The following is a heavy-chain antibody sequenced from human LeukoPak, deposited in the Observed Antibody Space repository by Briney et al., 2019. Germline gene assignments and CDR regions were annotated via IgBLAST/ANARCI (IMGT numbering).Heavy chain of an antibody. Sequence: PGGSLRLSCAASGFTFDDYATHWVRQAPGKGLEWVSGISWNSGSIGYADSVKGRFTISRDNAKNSLYLQMNSLRAEDTALYYCAKGESGYSSSWYGVYWGQGTLVTVSS. V-gene: IGHV3-9*01. CDR1: GFTFDDYA. D-gene: IGHD6-13*01. J-gene: IGHJ4*02. CDR3: AKGESGYSSSWYGVY. CDR2: ISWNSGSI.